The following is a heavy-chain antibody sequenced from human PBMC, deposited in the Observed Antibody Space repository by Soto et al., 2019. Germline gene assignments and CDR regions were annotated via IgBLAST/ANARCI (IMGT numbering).Heavy chain of an antibody. J-gene: IGHJ4*02. Sequence: QVQLVQSGTEVKKPGASVKVSCKASGYTFTSHDINWVRQATGHGLEWMGWMNHNSGNTGYAQKFQGRVTMTRNTSISTAYMELSSLRSEDTAVYYCARWDYGVYALFDYWGQGTLVTVSS. V-gene: IGHV1-8*01. CDR1: GYTFTSHD. CDR3: ARWDYGVYALFDY. D-gene: IGHD4-17*01. CDR2: MNHNSGNT.